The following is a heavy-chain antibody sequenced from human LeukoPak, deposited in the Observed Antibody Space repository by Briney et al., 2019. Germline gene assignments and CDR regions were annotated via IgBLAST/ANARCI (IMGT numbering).Heavy chain of an antibody. CDR3: TRGDYYDGGGRNWFDP. CDR1: GGSMNSHY. V-gene: IGHV4-4*07. Sequence: TSETLSLTCTVSGGSMNSHYWSFIRQPAGKGLEWIGRIHISWTTYYNPSLKSRLTMSVDTSKNQFSTRLTSVTAADTAVYYCTRGDYYDGGGRNWFDPWGQGTLVTVSS. CDR2: IHISWTT. D-gene: IGHD3-16*01. J-gene: IGHJ5*02.